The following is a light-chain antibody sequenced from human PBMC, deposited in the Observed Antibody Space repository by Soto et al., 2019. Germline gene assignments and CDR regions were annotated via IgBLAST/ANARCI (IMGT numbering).Light chain of an antibody. Sequence: QSVLTQPASVSGSPGQSITISCTGTSSDVGSYNLVSWYQHHPGKAPKLMIYEVNKRPSGVSNRFSGSKSGNTASLTISGLQAEDEADYYCCSSAASSTAFGGGTKLTVL. CDR3: CSSAASSTA. CDR1: SSDVGSYNL. J-gene: IGLJ2*01. V-gene: IGLV2-23*02. CDR2: EVN.